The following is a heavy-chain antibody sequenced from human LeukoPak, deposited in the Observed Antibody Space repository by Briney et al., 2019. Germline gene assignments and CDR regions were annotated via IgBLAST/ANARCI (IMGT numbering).Heavy chain of an antibody. J-gene: IGHJ4*02. V-gene: IGHV4-59*01. CDR1: GGSISSYY. D-gene: IGHD6-13*01. CDR3: ARGRVGAAAGQIDY. CDR2: IYYSGST. Sequence: SETLSLTCTVSGGSISSYYWSWIRQPPGKGLEWIGYIYYSGSTNYNPSLKSRVTISVDTSKNQFSLKLSSVTAADTAVYYCARGRVGAAAGQIDYWGQGTLVTVSS.